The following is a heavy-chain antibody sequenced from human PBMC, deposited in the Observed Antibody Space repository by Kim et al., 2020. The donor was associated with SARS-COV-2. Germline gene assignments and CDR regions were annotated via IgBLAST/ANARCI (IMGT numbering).Heavy chain of an antibody. CDR1: GGSISSGGYY. D-gene: IGHD3-16*01. Sequence: SETLSLTCTVSGGSISSGGYYWSWIRQHPGKGLEWIGYIYYSWSTYYNPSLKSRVTISVDTSKNQFSLKLSSVTAADTAVYYCARSPRAFGVDAFDIWGQGTMVTVSS. CDR2: IYYSWST. J-gene: IGHJ3*02. CDR3: ARSPRAFGVDAFDI. V-gene: IGHV4-31*03.